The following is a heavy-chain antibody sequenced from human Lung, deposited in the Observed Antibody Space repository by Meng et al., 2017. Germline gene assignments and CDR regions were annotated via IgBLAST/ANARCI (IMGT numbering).Heavy chain of an antibody. CDR1: GYTFTTYG. Sequence: QVTLMQSGAEVKKPGASVNVSCKASGYTFTTYGISWVRQAPGQGLEWMGWISPYNGYTSSIQKFQGRVTMTTDTSTSTAYMELMSLGSDDTAVYYCAILSHCTGGTCYPYDYWGQGTLVTVSS. D-gene: IGHD2-15*01. CDR2: ISPYNGYT. CDR3: AILSHCTGGTCYPYDY. V-gene: IGHV1-18*01. J-gene: IGHJ4*02.